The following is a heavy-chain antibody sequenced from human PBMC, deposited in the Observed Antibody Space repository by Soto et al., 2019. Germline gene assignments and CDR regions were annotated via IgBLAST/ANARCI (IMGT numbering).Heavy chain of an antibody. CDR3: ARDQTYSSGWNYYFDY. CDR2: INPSGGST. D-gene: IGHD6-19*01. CDR1: GYTFTSYY. Sequence: QVQLVQSGAEVKKPGASVKVSCKASGYTFTSYYMHWVRQAPGQGLAWMGIINPSGGSTSYAQKFQGRVTMTRDTSTSTVYMELSSLRSEDTAVYYCARDQTYSSGWNYYFDYWGQGTLVTVSS. J-gene: IGHJ4*02. V-gene: IGHV1-46*01.